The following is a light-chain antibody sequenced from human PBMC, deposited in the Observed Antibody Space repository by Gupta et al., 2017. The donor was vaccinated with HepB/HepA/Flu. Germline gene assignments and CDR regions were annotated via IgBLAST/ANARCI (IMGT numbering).Light chain of an antibody. CDR2: GAS. CDR1: QSVSSN. J-gene: IGKJ5*01. Sequence: ERVMTQSPVTLSVSPGERATLSCRASQSVSSNLAWYQQKPGQAPRLLIYGASTGATGIPARFSGSGSGTEFTLTISGLQAEDFAVYYCQQYDNWPPITFGQGTRLEIK. CDR3: QQYDNWPPIT. V-gene: IGKV3-15*01.